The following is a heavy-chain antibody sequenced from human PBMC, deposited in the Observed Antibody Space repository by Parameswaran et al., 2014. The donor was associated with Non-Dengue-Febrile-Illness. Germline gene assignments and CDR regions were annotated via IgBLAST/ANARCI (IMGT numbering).Heavy chain of an antibody. CDR2: IYSGGST. CDR3: ARALQLGDHPN. Sequence: RWIRQPPGKGLEWVSVIYSGGSTYYADSVKGRFTISRDNSKNTLYLQMNSLRAEDTAVYYCARALQLGDHPNWGQGTLVTVSS. D-gene: IGHD3-16*01. J-gene: IGHJ4*02. V-gene: IGHV3-66*01.